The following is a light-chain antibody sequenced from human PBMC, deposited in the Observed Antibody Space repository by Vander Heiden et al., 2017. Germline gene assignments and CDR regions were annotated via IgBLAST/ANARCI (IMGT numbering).Light chain of an antibody. CDR1: SSDVGGYNY. CDR2: DVS. J-gene: IGLJ1*01. CDR3: SSYTSSSTQV. V-gene: IGLV2-14*03. Sequence: QSALTQPASVSGSPGQSITISCTGTSSDVGGYNYVSWYQHHPGKAPKLMIYDVSKRPSGVSNRFSGSKSGNTASLTISGLQTEDEADYYCSSYTSSSTQVFGTGTKVTVL.